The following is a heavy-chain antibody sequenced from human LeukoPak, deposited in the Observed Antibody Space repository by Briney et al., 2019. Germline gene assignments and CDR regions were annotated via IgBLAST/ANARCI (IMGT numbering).Heavy chain of an antibody. CDR2: MNPNSGNT. CDR3: LMTVQQQPSYYFDY. Sequence: GASVKVSCKASGYTFTSYDINWVRQATGQGLEWMGWMNPNSGNTGYAQKFQGRVTMTRNTSISTAYMELSSLRSEDTAVYYCLMTVQQQPSYYFDYWGQGTLVTVSS. J-gene: IGHJ4*02. CDR1: GYTFTSYD. V-gene: IGHV1-8*01. D-gene: IGHD6-13*01.